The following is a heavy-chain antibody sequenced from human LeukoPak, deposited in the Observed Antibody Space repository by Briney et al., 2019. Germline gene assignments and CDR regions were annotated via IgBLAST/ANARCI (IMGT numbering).Heavy chain of an antibody. CDR3: ARVGGHSYRN. CDR1: GGSISSSSYY. D-gene: IGHD5-18*01. CDR2: IDYSGST. V-gene: IGHV4-39*07. Sequence: SETLSLTCSVSGGSISSSSYYWGWIRQPPGKGLEWIGSIDYSGSTYYNPSLKSRVTISVDTSKNELSLKLSSVTAADTAVYYCARVGGHSYRNWGQGTLVTVSS. J-gene: IGHJ4*02.